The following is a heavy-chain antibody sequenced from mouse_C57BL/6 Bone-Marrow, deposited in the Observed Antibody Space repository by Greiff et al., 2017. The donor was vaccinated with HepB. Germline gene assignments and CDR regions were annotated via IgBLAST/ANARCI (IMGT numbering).Heavy chain of an antibody. CDR2: ISYDGSN. CDR1: GYSITSGYY. D-gene: IGHD4-1*01. V-gene: IGHV3-6*01. J-gene: IGHJ2*01. Sequence: DVQLQESGPGLVKPSQSLSLTCSVTGYSITSGYYWNWIRQFPGNKLEWMGYISYDGSNNYNPSLKNRISITRDTSKNQFFLKLNSVTTEDTATYYCVSLGYFDYWGQGTTLTVSS. CDR3: VSLGYFDY.